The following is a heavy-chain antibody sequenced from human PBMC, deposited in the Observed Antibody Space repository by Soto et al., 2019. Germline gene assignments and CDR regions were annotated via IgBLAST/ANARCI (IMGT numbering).Heavy chain of an antibody. D-gene: IGHD3-3*01. Sequence: GESLKISCKGSGYSFTSYWIGWVRQMPGKGLEWMGIIYPGDSDTRYSPSFQGQVTISADKSISTAYLQWSSLKASDTAMYYCARLGYYDFWSGYHYYYYHGLDVWGQGITVTVSS. CDR3: ARLGYYDFWSGYHYYYYHGLDV. V-gene: IGHV5-51*01. J-gene: IGHJ6*02. CDR2: IYPGDSDT. CDR1: GYSFTSYW.